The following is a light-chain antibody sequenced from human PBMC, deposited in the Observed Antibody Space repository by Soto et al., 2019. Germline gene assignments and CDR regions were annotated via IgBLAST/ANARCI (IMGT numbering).Light chain of an antibody. V-gene: IGLV2-14*01. CDR1: NSDIGRYNY. J-gene: IGLJ2*01. CDR3: ISYTSSSTRV. Sequence: QSALTQPASVSGSPGQSITISCTGTNSDIGRYNYVSWYQQYPGKAPKLMIYDVSNRPSGVSNRFSGSKSGNTASLTISGLQADDEADYYCISYTSSSTRVFGGGTKLTVL. CDR2: DVS.